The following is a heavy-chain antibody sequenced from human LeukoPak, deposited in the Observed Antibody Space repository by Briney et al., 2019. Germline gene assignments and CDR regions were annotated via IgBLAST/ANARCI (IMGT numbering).Heavy chain of an antibody. CDR2: ISGSGGST. CDR3: AKDGAVAGVYYYYMDV. J-gene: IGHJ6*03. D-gene: IGHD6-19*01. CDR1: GFSLSDYY. V-gene: IGHV3-23*01. Sequence: GGSLRLSCAASGFSLSDYYISWIRQAPGKGLEWVSAISGSGGSTYYADSVKGRFTISRDNSKNTLYLQMNSLRAEDTAVYYCAKDGAVAGVYYYYMDVWGKGTTVTISS.